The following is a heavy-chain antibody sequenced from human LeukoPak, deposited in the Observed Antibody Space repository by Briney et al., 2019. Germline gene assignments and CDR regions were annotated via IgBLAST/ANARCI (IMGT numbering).Heavy chain of an antibody. Sequence: KPSETLSLTCTVSGGSISSYHWSWIRQPPGKGLEWIGYIYYSGSTNYNPSLKSRVTISVDTSKNQFSLKLSSVTAADTAVYYCARGSWYSSSWYDLAYRNYFDYWGQGTLVTVSS. CDR2: IYYSGST. J-gene: IGHJ4*02. D-gene: IGHD6-13*01. V-gene: IGHV4-59*12. CDR1: GGSISSYH. CDR3: ARGSWYSSSWYDLAYRNYFDY.